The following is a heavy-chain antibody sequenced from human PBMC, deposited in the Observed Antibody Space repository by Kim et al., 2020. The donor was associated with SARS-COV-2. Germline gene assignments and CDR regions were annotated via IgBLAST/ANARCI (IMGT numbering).Heavy chain of an antibody. CDR1: GFSFSDHY. Sequence: GGSLRLSCEASGFSFSDHYMNWIRQAPGKGLEWVSTISGSGDAIYYADSVKGRFTTSRDNAKKSLYLQMNRLRAEDTAVYYCVRDGGIATAFYYYGLDVWGQGIKVTVSS. D-gene: IGHD6-13*01. CDR2: ISGSGDAI. J-gene: IGHJ6*02. V-gene: IGHV3-11*01. CDR3: VRDGGIATAFYYYGLDV.